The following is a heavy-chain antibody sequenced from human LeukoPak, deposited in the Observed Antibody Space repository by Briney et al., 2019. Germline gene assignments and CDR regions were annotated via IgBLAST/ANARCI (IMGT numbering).Heavy chain of an antibody. CDR2: ISWDGGST. CDR3: AKGPFYSSGIYGAYFDY. V-gene: IGHV3-43D*03. CDR1: GFTFSSYG. J-gene: IGHJ4*02. D-gene: IGHD3-10*01. Sequence: PGRSLRLSCAASGFTFSSYGMHWVRQAPGKGLEWVSLISWDGGSTYYADSVKGRFTISRDNNKNSLYLQMNSLRAEDTALYYCAKGPFYSSGIYGAYFDYWGQGTLVTVSS.